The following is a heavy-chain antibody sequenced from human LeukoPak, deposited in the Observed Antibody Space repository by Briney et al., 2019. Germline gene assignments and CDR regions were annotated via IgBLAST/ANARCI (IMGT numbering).Heavy chain of an antibody. CDR1: GYTFTIYG. D-gene: IGHD3-22*01. CDR2: ISAYNGNT. J-gene: IGHJ4*02. CDR3: ARAPYYYDSSGYYPPPDY. V-gene: IGHV1-18*01. Sequence: ASVKVSCKASGYTFTIYGISWVRQAPGQGLEWMGWISAYNGNTNYAQKLQGRVTMTTDTSTSTAYMELRSLRSDDTAVYYCARAPYYYDSSGYYPPPDYWGQGTLVTVSS.